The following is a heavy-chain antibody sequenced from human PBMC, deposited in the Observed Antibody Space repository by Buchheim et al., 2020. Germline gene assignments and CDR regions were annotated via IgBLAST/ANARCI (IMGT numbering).Heavy chain of an antibody. CDR3: ARGSGYSGYDSGDY. J-gene: IGHJ4*02. D-gene: IGHD5-12*01. CDR2: INGSGSTT. CDR1: GFTFSDYW. Sequence: EVQLVQSGGGLVQPGGSLRLSCAASGFTFSDYWMSWVRQAPGKGLEWVSVINGSGSTTYYADSVKGRFTISRDNSKNTLHLQMNSLRVEDTAVYYCARGSGYSGYDSGDYWGQGTL. V-gene: IGHV3-23*04.